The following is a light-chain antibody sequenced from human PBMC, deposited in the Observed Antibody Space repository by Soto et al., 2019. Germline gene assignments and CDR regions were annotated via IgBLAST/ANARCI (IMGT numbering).Light chain of an antibody. CDR3: QHYDHLPPLS. CDR1: QDIKNY. CDR2: DAS. J-gene: IGKJ4*01. Sequence: DIQMTQSPSSLSASVGDRVTITCQASQDIKNYLNWYQQKPGKAPNLLIYDASNLKTGVPSRFSGSRSGPQFTFTISSLQPEDIATYYCQHYDHLPPLSFGGGTNVEI. V-gene: IGKV1-33*01.